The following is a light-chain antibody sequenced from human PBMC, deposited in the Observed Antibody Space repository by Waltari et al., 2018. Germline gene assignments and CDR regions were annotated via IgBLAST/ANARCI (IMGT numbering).Light chain of an antibody. CDR1: SSNIGSNY. CDR2: SNV. Sequence: QSVLTQPPSASGTPGQRVTISCSGSSSNIGSNYVYWLQPVPGTAPRTLIYSNVQRPSGVPDRFSGSGSGTYFTLKISRVEAEDVGVYYCMQALQVPLTFGGGTK. J-gene: IGLJ2*01. V-gene: IGLV1-47*01. CDR3: MQALQVPLT.